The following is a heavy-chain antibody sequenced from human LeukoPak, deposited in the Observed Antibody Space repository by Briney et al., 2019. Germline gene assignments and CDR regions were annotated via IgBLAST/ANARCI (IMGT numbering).Heavy chain of an antibody. CDR2: ISSDGGNK. CDR3: AKDQGYYGSGSNWFDH. CDR1: GFTFTSYC. Sequence: PGGSLTLSCAASGFTFTSYCMHWVRQAPGKGLEWVGFISSDGGNKYYADSVKGRFTISRDNSKHTLYLQMNSLRAEDTAVYAGAKDQGYYGSGSNWFDHWGQGTLVTVSS. D-gene: IGHD3-10*01. V-gene: IGHV3-30*18. J-gene: IGHJ5*02.